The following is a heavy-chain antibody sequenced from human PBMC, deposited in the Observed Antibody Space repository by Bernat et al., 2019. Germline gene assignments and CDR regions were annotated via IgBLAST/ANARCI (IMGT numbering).Heavy chain of an antibody. V-gene: IGHV3-30*01. Sequence: VQLVESGGGLVQPGGSLRVSCAASGFTFSSYAMHWVRQAPGKGLEWVAVISYDGSNKYYADSVKGRFTISRDNSKNTLYLQMNSLRAEDTAVYYCARSMGYCSGGSCYPRPNWFDPWGQGTLVTVSS. CDR3: ARSMGYCSGGSCYPRPNWFDP. D-gene: IGHD2-15*01. CDR2: ISYDGSNK. J-gene: IGHJ5*02. CDR1: GFTFSSYA.